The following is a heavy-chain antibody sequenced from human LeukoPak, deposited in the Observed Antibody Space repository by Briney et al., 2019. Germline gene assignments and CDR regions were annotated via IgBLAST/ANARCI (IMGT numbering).Heavy chain of an antibody. D-gene: IGHD3-22*01. CDR2: INPNSGGT. CDR1: GYTFTGYY. Sequence: ASVKVSCKASGYTFTGYYMHWVRLAPGQGLEWMGWINPNSGGTNYAQKFQGRVTMTRDTSISTAYMELSRLRSDDTAVYYCARDPFLNYYDSSGYDRGWGQGTLVTVSS. CDR3: ARDPFLNYYDSSGYDRG. J-gene: IGHJ4*02. V-gene: IGHV1-2*02.